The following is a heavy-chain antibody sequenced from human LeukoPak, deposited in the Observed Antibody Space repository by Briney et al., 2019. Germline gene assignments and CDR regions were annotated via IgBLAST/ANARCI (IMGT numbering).Heavy chain of an antibody. V-gene: IGHV3-30*03. J-gene: IGHJ6*03. CDR2: ISYDGSNK. Sequence: PGGSLRLSCAASGFTFSSYGMHWARQAPGKGLEWVAVISYDGSNKYYADSVKGRFTISRDNSKNTLYLQMNSLRAEDTAVYYCARVPSLPGYYEGDYYYMDVWGKGTTVTVSS. D-gene: IGHD3-22*01. CDR1: GFTFSSYG. CDR3: ARVPSLPGYYEGDYYYMDV.